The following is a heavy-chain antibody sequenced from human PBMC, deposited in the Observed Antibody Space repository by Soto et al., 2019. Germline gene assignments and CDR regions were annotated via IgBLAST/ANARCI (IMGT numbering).Heavy chain of an antibody. J-gene: IGHJ5*02. V-gene: IGHV3-30*04. D-gene: IGHD3-22*01. CDR1: GFSFSSYA. Sequence: QVQLVESGGGVVQPGRSLRLSCAASGFSFSSYAMHWVRQAPGKGLEWVAIMSYDGSNKYYADSVKGRFTISRDTSKNPLYLQINSLRAEDTAVYYCAREGSSGYYYGNWFDPWGQGTLVTVSS. CDR3: AREGSSGYYYGNWFDP. CDR2: MSYDGSNK.